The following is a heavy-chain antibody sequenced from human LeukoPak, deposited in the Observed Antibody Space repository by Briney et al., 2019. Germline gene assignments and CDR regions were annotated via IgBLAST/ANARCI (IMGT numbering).Heavy chain of an antibody. J-gene: IGHJ4*02. D-gene: IGHD1-26*01. CDR3: ARGVGLPPYYFDY. Sequence: ASVKVSCKASGYTFTNYGISWVRQAPGQGLEWMGWITPYNGNTDYAQELQGRVTMTTDTSTSTAYMGLRSLRSDDTAVYFCARGVGLPPYYFDYWGQGTLLTVST. V-gene: IGHV1-18*01. CDR1: GYTFTNYG. CDR2: ITPYNGNT.